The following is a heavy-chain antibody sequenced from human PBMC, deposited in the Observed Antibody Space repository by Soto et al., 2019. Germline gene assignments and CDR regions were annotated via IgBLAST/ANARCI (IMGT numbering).Heavy chain of an antibody. CDR2: IYYSAST. CDR1: GGSISSSSYY. J-gene: IGHJ4*02. CDR3: ARHTPAISISDH. Sequence: QLQLQESGPGLVKPSETLSLTCTVSGGSISSSSYYWGWIRQPPGKGLEWIGSIYYSASTYYNPSLKSRVTISVDTSKNQFSLKLSSVTAADTAVYYCARHTPAISISDHWGQGTLVTVSS. D-gene: IGHD2-15*01. V-gene: IGHV4-39*01.